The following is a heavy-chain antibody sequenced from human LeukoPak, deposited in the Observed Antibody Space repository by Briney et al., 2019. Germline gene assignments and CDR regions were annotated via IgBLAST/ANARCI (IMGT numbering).Heavy chain of an antibody. Sequence: GGSLRLSCAGSAFTFSSYGMHWVRQAPGKGLEWVAFIRYDGSNKYYADSVKGRFTISRDNSKNTLYLQMNSLRAEDTAVYYCATNEELVFWFDPWGQGTLVTVSS. D-gene: IGHD3-10*01. CDR3: ATNEELVFWFDP. CDR2: IRYDGSNK. V-gene: IGHV3-30*02. J-gene: IGHJ5*02. CDR1: AFTFSSYG.